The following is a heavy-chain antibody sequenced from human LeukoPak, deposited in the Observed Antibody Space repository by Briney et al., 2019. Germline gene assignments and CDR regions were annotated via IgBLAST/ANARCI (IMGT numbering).Heavy chain of an antibody. V-gene: IGHV3-48*04. CDR3: ARAESGSYFPQH. Sequence: PGGSLRLSCAASGFTFSSYAMSWVRQAPGKGLEWVSYISSSGSTIYYADSVKGRFTISRDNAKNSLYLQMNSLRAEDTAVYYCARAESGSYFPQHWGQGTLVTVSS. CDR2: ISSSGSTI. J-gene: IGHJ1*01. D-gene: IGHD1-26*01. CDR1: GFTFSSYA.